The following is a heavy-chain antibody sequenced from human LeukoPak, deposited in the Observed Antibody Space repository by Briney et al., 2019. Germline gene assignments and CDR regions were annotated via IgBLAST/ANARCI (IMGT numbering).Heavy chain of an antibody. J-gene: IGHJ1*01. D-gene: IGHD3-22*01. CDR3: ARGIPEGYYYDSSGYYYGYFQH. Sequence: SVKVSCKASGYTFTSYAISWVRQAPGQGLEWMGGIIPIFGTANYAQKFQGRVTITADESTSTAYMELSSLRSEDTAVYYCARGIPEGYYYDSSGYYYGYFQHWGQGTLVTVSS. CDR2: IIPIFGTA. V-gene: IGHV1-69*13. CDR1: GYTFTSYA.